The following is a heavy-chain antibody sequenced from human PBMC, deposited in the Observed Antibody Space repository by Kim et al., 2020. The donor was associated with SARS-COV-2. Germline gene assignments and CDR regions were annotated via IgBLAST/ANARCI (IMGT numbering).Heavy chain of an antibody. J-gene: IGHJ4*02. V-gene: IGHV1-18*04. CDR2: ISAYNGNT. D-gene: IGHD2-15*01. Sequence: ASVKVSCKASGYTFTSYGISWVRQAPGQGLEWMGWISAYNGNTNYAQKLQGRVTMTTDTSTSTAYMELRSLRPDDTAVYYCARSDCSGGSCYSEFDYWGQGTLVTVSS. CDR1: GYTFTSYG. CDR3: ARSDCSGGSCYSEFDY.